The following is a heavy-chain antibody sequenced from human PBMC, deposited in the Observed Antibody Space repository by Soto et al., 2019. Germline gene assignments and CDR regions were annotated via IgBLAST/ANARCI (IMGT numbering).Heavy chain of an antibody. Sequence: GASVKVSCKASGGTFSSYAISWVRQAPGQGLEWMGGIIPIFGTANYAQKFQGRVTITADKSTSTAYMELSSLRSEDTAVYYCARTNGLKRGAFDYWGQGTLVTVSS. CDR1: GGTFSSYA. CDR2: IIPIFGTA. D-gene: IGHD2-8*01. J-gene: IGHJ4*02. V-gene: IGHV1-69*06. CDR3: ARTNGLKRGAFDY.